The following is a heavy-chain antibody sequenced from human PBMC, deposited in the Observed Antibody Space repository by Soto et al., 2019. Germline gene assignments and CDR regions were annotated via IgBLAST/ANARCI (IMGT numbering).Heavy chain of an antibody. CDR2: ISSDGSTK. CDR3: TSPVQTGH. CDR1: GFIFTNYG. J-gene: IGHJ4*02. V-gene: IGHV3-30*03. D-gene: IGHD1-1*01. Sequence: HVQLVESGGGVVQPGRSLRVSCAASGFIFTNYGMHWVRQAPGKGPEWVAVISSDGSTKYYADSVKGRFTISRDNSKNSLYLQMDSLRAEDTAVYYCTSPVQTGHWGQGTMVTVSS.